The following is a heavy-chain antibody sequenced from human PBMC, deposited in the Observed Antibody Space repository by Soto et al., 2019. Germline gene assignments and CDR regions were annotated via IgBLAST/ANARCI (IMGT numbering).Heavy chain of an antibody. D-gene: IGHD3-22*01. CDR2: ISAYNGNT. CDR3: ARAIYYDSSGYLYYYYYGMDV. CDR1: GYTFTNYG. Sequence: ASVKVSCKASGYTFTNYGITWVRQAPGQGLEWMGWISAYNGNTHYTQRLQGRVTMTTDTSTSTVYMELSSLRSEDTAVYYCARAIYYDSSGYLYYYYYGMDVWGQGTTVTVSS. V-gene: IGHV1-18*01. J-gene: IGHJ6*02.